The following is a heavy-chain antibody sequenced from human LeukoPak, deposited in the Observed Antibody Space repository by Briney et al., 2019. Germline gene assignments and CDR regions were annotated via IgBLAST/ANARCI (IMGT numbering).Heavy chain of an antibody. V-gene: IGHV1-58*01. D-gene: IGHD6-13*01. CDR2: IVVGSGNT. CDR3: AAKLAAAGTFDY. Sequence: ASVKVSCKASGFTFTSSAVQWVRQARGQRLEWIGWIVVGSGNTNYAQKFQERVTITRDMSTSTAYMELSSLRSEDTAVYYCAAKLAAAGTFDYWGQGTLVTVSS. J-gene: IGHJ4*02. CDR1: GFTFTSSA.